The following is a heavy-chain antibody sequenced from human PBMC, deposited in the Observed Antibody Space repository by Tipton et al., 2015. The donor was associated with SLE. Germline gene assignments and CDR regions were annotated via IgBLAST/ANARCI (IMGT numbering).Heavy chain of an antibody. CDR2: ISPYNGKT. D-gene: IGHD4-17*01. CDR1: GYNFTDKA. V-gene: IGHV1-18*01. J-gene: IGHJ6*02. Sequence: QVQLVQSGPEVKKPGASVKVSCKASGYNFTDKAISWVRQAPGLGLEWLGWISPYNGKTNYPQKIQGRFTLTTDTSTSTAYMELRSLRPDDTAVYYCARVEDADYYYYNGMDIWGQGTTVIVSS. CDR3: ARVEDADYYYYNGMDI.